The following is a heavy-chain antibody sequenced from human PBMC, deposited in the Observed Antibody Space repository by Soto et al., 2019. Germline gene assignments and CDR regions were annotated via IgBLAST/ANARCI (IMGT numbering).Heavy chain of an antibody. CDR2: SRNKAKSYTT. V-gene: IGHV3-72*01. CDR3: ARDESRGSSSAFDI. CDR1: GFTFSDHH. J-gene: IGHJ3*02. Sequence: EVQLVESGGGLVQPGGSLRLSCAASGFTFSDHHIDWVRQAPGKGLEWVGRSRNKAKSYTTEYAASVKGRFTISRDDSKSSLLLQMRSLKIEDTTMYYCARDESRGSSSAFDIWGQGTMVTVSS. D-gene: IGHD1-26*01.